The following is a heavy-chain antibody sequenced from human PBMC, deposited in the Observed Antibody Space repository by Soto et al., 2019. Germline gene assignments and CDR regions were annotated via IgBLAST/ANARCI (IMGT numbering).Heavy chain of an antibody. Sequence: PGGSLRLSCAASGFTFSSYSMNWVRQAPGKGLEWVSSISSSSSYIYYADSVKGRFTISRDNAKNSLYLQMNSLRAEDTAVYYCARVPYGGNSVAYYYYYGMDVWGQGTTVTVSS. J-gene: IGHJ6*02. D-gene: IGHD4-17*01. CDR1: GFTFSSYS. CDR2: ISSSSSYI. V-gene: IGHV3-21*01. CDR3: ARVPYGGNSVAYYYYYGMDV.